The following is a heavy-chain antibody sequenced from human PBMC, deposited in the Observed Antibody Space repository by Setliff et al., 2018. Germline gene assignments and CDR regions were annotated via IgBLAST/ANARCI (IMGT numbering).Heavy chain of an antibody. CDR1: GGSISSGSYY. D-gene: IGHD5-12*01. V-gene: IGHV4-61*02. Sequence: NPSETLSLTCTVSGGSISSGSYYWSWIRQPAGKGLEWIGRIYTSGSTNYNPSLKSRVTISVDTSKNQFSLKLSSVTAADTAVYYCARGYSGYDYLKPFDYWGQGTLVTVSS. J-gene: IGHJ4*02. CDR3: ARGYSGYDYLKPFDY. CDR2: IYTSGST.